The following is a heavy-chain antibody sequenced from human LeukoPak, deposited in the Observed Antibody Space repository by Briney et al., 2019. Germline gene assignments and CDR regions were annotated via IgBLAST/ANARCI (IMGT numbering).Heavy chain of an antibody. D-gene: IGHD5-18*01. CDR3: ARALRGYSYGFASVGY. J-gene: IGHJ4*02. CDR2: INPNSGGT. Sequence: ASVKVSCKASGYTFTGYYMHWVRQAPGQGLEWMGWINPNSGGTNYAQKFQGRVTMTRDTSISTAYMELSRLRSDDPAVYYCARALRGYSYGFASVGYWGQGTLVTVSS. CDR1: GYTFTGYY. V-gene: IGHV1-2*02.